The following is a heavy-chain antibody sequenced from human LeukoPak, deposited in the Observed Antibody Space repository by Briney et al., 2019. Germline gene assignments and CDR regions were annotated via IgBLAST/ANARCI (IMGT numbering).Heavy chain of an antibody. V-gene: IGHV1-18*01. Sequence: ASVKVSCKASGYTFTSYGISWVRQAPGQGLEWMGWISAYNGNTNYAQKFQGRVTITRDTSASTAYMELSSLRSEDTAVYYCARDPYGGFDYWGQGTLVTVSS. CDR1: GYTFTSYG. CDR3: ARDPYGGFDY. CDR2: ISAYNGNT. D-gene: IGHD4-23*01. J-gene: IGHJ4*02.